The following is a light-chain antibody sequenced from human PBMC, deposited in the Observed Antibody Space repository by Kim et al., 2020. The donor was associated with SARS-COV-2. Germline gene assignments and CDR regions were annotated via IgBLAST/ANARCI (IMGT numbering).Light chain of an antibody. J-gene: IGLJ3*02. Sequence: QSVLPQPPSASGTPGQRVTISCSGSSSNIGSNTVNWYQQLPGTAPKLLIYNNNQRPSGVPDRFSVSKSGTSASLAISGLQSGDEADYYCAAWDDSLNAWVFGGGTKLTVL. V-gene: IGLV1-44*01. CDR2: NNN. CDR1: SSNIGSNT. CDR3: AAWDDSLNAWV.